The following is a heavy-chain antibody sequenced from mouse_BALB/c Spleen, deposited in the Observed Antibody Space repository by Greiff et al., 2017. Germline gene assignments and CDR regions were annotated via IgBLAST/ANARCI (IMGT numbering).Heavy chain of an antibody. D-gene: IGHD2-3*01. CDR1: GFTFSSFG. CDR3: AREGDGVMDD. Sequence: EVKLMESGGGLVQPGGSRKLSCAASGFTFSSFGMHWVRQAPEKGLEWVAYISSGSSTIYYADTVKGRFTISRDNPKNTLFLQMTSLRSEDTAMYYCAREGDGVMDDWGQGTSVTVSS. CDR2: ISSGSSTI. J-gene: IGHJ4*01. V-gene: IGHV5-17*02.